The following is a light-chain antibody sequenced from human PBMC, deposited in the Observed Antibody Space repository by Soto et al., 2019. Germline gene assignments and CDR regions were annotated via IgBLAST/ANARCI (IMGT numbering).Light chain of an antibody. Sequence: QSVLTQPPSVSGAPGQRVTISCTGSSSNTGADYDVHWYQHLPGSAPKLLIYDNDKRPSGIPDRFSASKSGTSATLGITGLQTGDEADYYCEAWDSSLSAGVFGGGTKVTVL. J-gene: IGLJ3*02. CDR2: DND. CDR3: EAWDSSLSAGV. V-gene: IGLV1-51*01. CDR1: SSNTGADYD.